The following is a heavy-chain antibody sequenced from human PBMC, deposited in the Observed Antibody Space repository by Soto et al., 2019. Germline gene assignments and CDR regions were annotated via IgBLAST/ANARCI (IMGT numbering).Heavy chain of an antibody. CDR2: IDYSGNN. J-gene: IGHJ4*02. V-gene: IGHV4-31*03. Sequence: QVQLQESGPGLVKPSQTLSLTCTVSGGSISSGGYYWSWIRQHPGKGPAWSGYIDYSGNNYYNPSLKSRVTISVDTSKNQFSLKLSSVSAADTAVYYCAAEVGFGPLFDYWGQGTLVTVSS. CDR3: AAEVGFGPLFDY. CDR1: GGSISSGGYY. D-gene: IGHD3-3*01.